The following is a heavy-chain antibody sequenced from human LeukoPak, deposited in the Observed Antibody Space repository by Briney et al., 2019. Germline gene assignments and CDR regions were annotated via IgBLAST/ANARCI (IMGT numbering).Heavy chain of an antibody. CDR3: ARHGGSYPMYYFDY. CDR1: GGSISSYY. Sequence: SETLSLTCTVSGGSISSYYWSWIRQPPGKGLEWIGSIYYSGSTYYNPSLKSRVTISVDTSKNQFSLKLSSVTAADTAVYYCARHGGSYPMYYFDYWGQGTLVTVSS. D-gene: IGHD3-16*01. CDR2: IYYSGST. V-gene: IGHV4-59*08. J-gene: IGHJ4*02.